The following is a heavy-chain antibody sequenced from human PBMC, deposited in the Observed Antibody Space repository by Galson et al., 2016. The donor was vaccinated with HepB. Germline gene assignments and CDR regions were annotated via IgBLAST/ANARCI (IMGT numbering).Heavy chain of an antibody. CDR1: GGTFSTYP. CDR2: VIPMFGTP. CDR3: ARDGCTDGICYTKKNFNCSYGLDV. Sequence: SVKVSCKVSGGTFSTYPISWVRQAPGQGLEWVGGVIPMFGTPNYAQKFQGRVTITADERTSTAYLELSSLRSEDTALYYCARDGCTDGICYTKKNFNCSYGLDVWGQGTTVTVTS. V-gene: IGHV1-69*13. J-gene: IGHJ6*02. D-gene: IGHD2-2*02.